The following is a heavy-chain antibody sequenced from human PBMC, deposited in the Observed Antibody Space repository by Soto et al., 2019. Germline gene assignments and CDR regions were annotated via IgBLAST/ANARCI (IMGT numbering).Heavy chain of an antibody. J-gene: IGHJ6*02. CDR3: ARHDIYAVVPAASPVGMDV. CDR2: IYTSGST. CDR1: GGSISSYY. V-gene: IGHV4-4*07. D-gene: IGHD2-2*01. Sequence: ASETLSLTCTVSGGSISSYYWSWIRQPAGKGLEWIGRIYTSGSTNYNPSLKSRVTMSVDTSKNQFSLKLSSVTAADTAVYYCARHDIYAVVPAASPVGMDVWGQGTTVTVSS.